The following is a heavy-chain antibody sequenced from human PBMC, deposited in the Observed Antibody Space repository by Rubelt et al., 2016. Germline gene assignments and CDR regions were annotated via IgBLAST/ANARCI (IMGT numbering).Heavy chain of an antibody. CDR3: AKDHGHSFDY. D-gene: IGHD5-24*01. Sequence: VQLVESGGGVVRPGGSLRLSCAASGFTFDDYGMSWVRQAPGKGLEWLAFIRYDGSDQTYADSVKGRFTFSRDNSKNTLYLQMNSRRLEDTAVDYCAKDHGHSFDYWGQGTLVTVSS. V-gene: IGHV3-30*02. CDR1: GFTFDDYG. CDR2: IRYDGSDQ. J-gene: IGHJ4*02.